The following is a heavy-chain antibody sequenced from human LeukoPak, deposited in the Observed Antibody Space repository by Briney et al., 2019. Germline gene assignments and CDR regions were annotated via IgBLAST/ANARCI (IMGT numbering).Heavy chain of an antibody. D-gene: IGHD6-19*01. CDR2: ISYDGSNK. J-gene: IGHJ5*02. CDR3: ARARIAVAGTGNWFDP. CDR1: GFTFSSYA. Sequence: GRSLRLSCAASGFTFSSYAMHWVRQAPGKGLEWVAVISYDGSNKYYADSVKGRFTISRDNSKNTLYLQMYSLRAEDTAVYYCARARIAVAGTGNWFDPWGQGTLVTVSS. V-gene: IGHV3-30*04.